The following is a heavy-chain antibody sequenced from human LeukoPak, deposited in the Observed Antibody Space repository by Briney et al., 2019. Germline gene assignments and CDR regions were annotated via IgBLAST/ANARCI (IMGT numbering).Heavy chain of an antibody. Sequence: PGGSLRLSCAASGFTFDDYAMHWVRHAPGKGLEWVSGISWNSGSIGYADSVKGRFTISRDNAKNSLYLQMNSLRAEDTALYYCARGADYDSSPNYFDYWGQGTLVTVSS. J-gene: IGHJ4*02. D-gene: IGHD3-22*01. V-gene: IGHV3-9*01. CDR2: ISWNSGSI. CDR3: ARGADYDSSPNYFDY. CDR1: GFTFDDYA.